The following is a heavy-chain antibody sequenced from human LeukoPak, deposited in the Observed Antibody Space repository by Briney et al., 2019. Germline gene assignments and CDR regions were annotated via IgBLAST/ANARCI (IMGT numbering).Heavy chain of an antibody. CDR2: ISAYNGNT. Sequence: GASVKVSCKASGYTFTSYGISWVRQAPGQGLEWMGWISAYNGNTNYAQKLQGRVTMTTDTSTSTAYMELRSLRSDDTAVYYCARDKEGYCSSTSCSRGDNWFDPWGQGTLATVSS. J-gene: IGHJ5*02. CDR3: ARDKEGYCSSTSCSRGDNWFDP. CDR1: GYTFTSYG. V-gene: IGHV1-18*01. D-gene: IGHD2-2*01.